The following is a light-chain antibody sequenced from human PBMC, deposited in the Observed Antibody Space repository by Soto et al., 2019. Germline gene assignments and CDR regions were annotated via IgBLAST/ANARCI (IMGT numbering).Light chain of an antibody. CDR2: RNN. J-gene: IGLJ3*02. CDR3: AAWDDSLNAWV. CDR1: SSNIGSNY. Sequence: QPVLTQPPSASGTPGQRVTISCSGSSSNIGSNYVYWYQQLPGTAPKLLIYRNNQRPSGVPDRFSGSKSGTSASLAISGLRSEDEADYYCAAWDDSLNAWVFGGGTKLTVL. V-gene: IGLV1-47*01.